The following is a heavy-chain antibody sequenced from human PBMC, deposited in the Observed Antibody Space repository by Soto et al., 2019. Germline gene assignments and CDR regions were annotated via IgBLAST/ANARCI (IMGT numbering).Heavy chain of an antibody. V-gene: IGHV1-18*01. D-gene: IGHD3-16*01. J-gene: IGHJ6*02. CDR1: GYTFTSYG. CDR3: ARSWVTGTGGMDV. Sequence: QVQLVQSGAEVKKPGASVKVSCKASGYTFTSYGFSWVRQAPGQGLEWMGWINGYTGNTHYAQKFQGRVTMTTDTSTSTAYMELWTLISDETAVYYCARSWVTGTGGMDVWGQGTTVTVSS. CDR2: INGYTGNT.